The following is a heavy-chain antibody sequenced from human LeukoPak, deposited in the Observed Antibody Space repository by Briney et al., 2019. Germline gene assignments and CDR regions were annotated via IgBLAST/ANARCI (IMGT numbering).Heavy chain of an antibody. J-gene: IGHJ5*02. V-gene: IGHV4-39*01. CDR2: IYYSGST. CDR1: GGSISSSSYY. CDR3: ARAGELMARNWFDP. D-gene: IGHD2-8*01. Sequence: SETQSLTCTVSGGSISSSSYYWGWIRQPPGKGLEWIGSIYYSGSTYYNPSLKSRVTISVDTSKNQFSLKLSSVTAADTAVYYCARAGELMARNWFDPWGQGTLVTVSS.